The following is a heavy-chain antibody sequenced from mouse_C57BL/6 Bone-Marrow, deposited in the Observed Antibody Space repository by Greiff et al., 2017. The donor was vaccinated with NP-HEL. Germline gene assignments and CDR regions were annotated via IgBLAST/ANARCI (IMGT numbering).Heavy chain of an antibody. Sequence: VQLQQSGAELVRPGTSVKVSCKASGYAFTNYLIEWVKQRPGQGLEWIGVINPGSGGTNYNEKFKGKATLTADNSSSTAYMQLSSLTSEDSAVYFCALRLGYFDYWGQGTTLTVSS. V-gene: IGHV1-54*01. CDR3: ALRLGYFDY. CDR1: GYAFTNYL. D-gene: IGHD2-4*01. CDR2: INPGSGGT. J-gene: IGHJ2*01.